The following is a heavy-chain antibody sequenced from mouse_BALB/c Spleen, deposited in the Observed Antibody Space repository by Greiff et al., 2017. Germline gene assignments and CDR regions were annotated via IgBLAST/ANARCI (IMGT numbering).Heavy chain of an antibody. J-gene: IGHJ3*01. Sequence: EVQLQQSGPELVKPGASVKMSCKASGYTFTSYVMHWVKQKPGQGLEWIGYINPYNDGTKYNEKFKGKATLTSDKSSSTAYMERSSLTSEDSAVYYCARFPNPPITTVAYWGQGTLVTVSA. V-gene: IGHV1-14*01. CDR2: INPYNDGT. CDR3: ARFPNPPITTVAY. CDR1: GYTFTSYV. D-gene: IGHD1-2*01.